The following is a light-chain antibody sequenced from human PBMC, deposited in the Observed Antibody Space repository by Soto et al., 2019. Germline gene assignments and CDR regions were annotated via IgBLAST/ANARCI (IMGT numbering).Light chain of an antibody. CDR3: QQRSNWPLT. CDR1: QSVSSY. Sequence: DIVLTQSPGTLSLSPGERATLSCRASQSVSSYSVWFQQKPGQAPRLLIYDASTRATGVPARFSGSGSGTDFTLTISSLEPEDFAVYYCQQRSNWPLTFGPGTKVDIK. CDR2: DAS. V-gene: IGKV3-11*01. J-gene: IGKJ3*01.